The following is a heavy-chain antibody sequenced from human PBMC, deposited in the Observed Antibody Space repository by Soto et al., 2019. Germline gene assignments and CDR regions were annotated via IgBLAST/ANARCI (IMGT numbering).Heavy chain of an antibody. Sequence: ASVKVSCKASGGTFSSYTISWVRQAPGQGLEWMGRIIPILGIANYAQKFQGRVTITADKSTSTAYMELSSLRSEDTAVYYCAIPRWDTDYSNVPVDYWGQGTLVTVSS. CDR1: GGTFSSYT. J-gene: IGHJ4*02. CDR3: AIPRWDTDYSNVPVDY. CDR2: IIPILGIA. V-gene: IGHV1-69*02. D-gene: IGHD4-4*01.